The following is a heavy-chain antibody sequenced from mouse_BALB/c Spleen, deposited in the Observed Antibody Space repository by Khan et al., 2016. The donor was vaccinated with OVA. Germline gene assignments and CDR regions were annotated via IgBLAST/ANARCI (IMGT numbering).Heavy chain of an antibody. CDR2: VNPNNGDT. CDR1: GYSFTVYY. D-gene: IGHD2-14*01. J-gene: IGHJ3*01. V-gene: IGHV1-26*01. CDR3: AIGYDFFAY. Sequence: EVQLQQSGPDLVKPGASVKISCKASGYSFTVYYMSWVKQSHGKSPEWIGRVNPNNGDTNYNQKFKGKAILTVDKSSSTASIELRSLTSEDSAVYFGAIGYDFFAYWGQGTLVTVSA.